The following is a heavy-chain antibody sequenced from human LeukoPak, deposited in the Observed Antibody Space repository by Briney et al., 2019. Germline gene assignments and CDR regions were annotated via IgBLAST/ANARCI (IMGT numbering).Heavy chain of an antibody. CDR3: AREMGGYPFDY. Sequence: PGGSLRLSCAASGFTFSSYAMSWVRQAPGKGLEWVSYISSSGITIYYADSVKGRFTISRDNAKNSLYLQMNSLRAEDTAVYYCAREMGGYPFDYWGQGTLVTVSS. CDR1: GFTFSSYA. CDR2: ISSSGITI. D-gene: IGHD5-12*01. V-gene: IGHV3-48*03. J-gene: IGHJ4*02.